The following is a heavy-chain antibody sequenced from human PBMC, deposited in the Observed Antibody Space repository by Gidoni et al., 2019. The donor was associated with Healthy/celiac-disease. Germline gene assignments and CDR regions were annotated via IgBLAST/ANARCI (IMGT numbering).Heavy chain of an antibody. Sequence: QVQLQESGPGLVKPYQTLSLPCTVPGGSLSTARYYWSWIRQHPGKGLEWIGYIYYRGSTYYNPSLKRRVTISVDTSKNQFSLKLSSVTAADTAVYYCARDLSVAAAGTGGGLNAFDIWGQGTMVTVSS. CDR3: ARDLSVAAAGTGGGLNAFDI. D-gene: IGHD6-13*01. CDR1: GGSLSTARYY. V-gene: IGHV4-31*03. J-gene: IGHJ3*02. CDR2: IYYRGST.